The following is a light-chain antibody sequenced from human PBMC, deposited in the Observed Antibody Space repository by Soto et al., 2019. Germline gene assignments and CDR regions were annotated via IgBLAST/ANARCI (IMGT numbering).Light chain of an antibody. CDR3: SSYTSNSVV. V-gene: IGLV2-14*02. CDR1: SRDVGSYHL. CDR2: EGN. J-gene: IGLJ2*01. Sequence: QSALTQPAAVSGSPGQSITISCTGTSRDVGSYHLVSWYQQYPGKAPKLLIYEGNKRPSGVSHRFSGSKSGNTASLTISGLQAEDEADYYCSSYTSNSVVFGGGTKLTVL.